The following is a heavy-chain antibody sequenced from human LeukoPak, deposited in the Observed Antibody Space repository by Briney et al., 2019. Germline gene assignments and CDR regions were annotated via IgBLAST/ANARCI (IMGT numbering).Heavy chain of an antibody. D-gene: IGHD6-13*01. CDR1: GYTLTELS. CDR2: FDPEDGET. CDR3: ATWYSSSWSPLDY. Sequence: EASVKVSCKVSGYTLTELSMHWVRQAPGKGLEWMGGFDPEDGETIYAQKFQGRVTMTEDTSTDTAYMELSSLRSEDTAVYYCATWYSSSWSPLDYWGQGTLVTVSS. J-gene: IGHJ4*02. V-gene: IGHV1-24*01.